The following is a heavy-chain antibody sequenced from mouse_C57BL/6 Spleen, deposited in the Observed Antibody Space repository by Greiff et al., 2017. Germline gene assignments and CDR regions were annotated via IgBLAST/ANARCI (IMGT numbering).Heavy chain of an antibody. D-gene: IGHD2-4*01. V-gene: IGHV1-62-2*01. J-gene: IGHJ4*01. CDR2: FYPGSGSI. CDR3: ARHEGDYDYDDYAMDY. CDR1: GYTFTEYT. Sequence: QVQLKESGAELVKPGASVKLSCKASGYTFTEYTIHWVKQRSGQGLEWIGWFYPGSGSIKYNEKFKDKATLTADKSSSTVYMELSRLTSEDSAVYFCARHEGDYDYDDYAMDYWGQGTSVTVSS.